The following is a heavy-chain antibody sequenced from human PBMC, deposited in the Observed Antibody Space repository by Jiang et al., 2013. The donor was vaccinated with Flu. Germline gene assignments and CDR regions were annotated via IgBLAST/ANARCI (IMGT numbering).Heavy chain of an antibody. D-gene: IGHD3-22*01. V-gene: IGHV2-70*16. CDR2: IDWDDDK. CDR1: GFSLSTSGMC. J-gene: IGHJ4*02. Sequence: KPTQTLTLTCTFSGFSLSTSGMCVSWIRQPPGKALEWLARIDWDDDKFYSTSLKTRLTISKDTSKNQVVLTMTNMDPVDTATYYCARISYYDSSGYPNDYYFDYWGQGTLVTVSS. CDR3: ARISYYDSSGYPNDYYFDY.